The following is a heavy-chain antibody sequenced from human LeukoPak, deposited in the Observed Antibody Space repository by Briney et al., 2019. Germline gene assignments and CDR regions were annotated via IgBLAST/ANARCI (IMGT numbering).Heavy chain of an antibody. V-gene: IGHV1-69*05. D-gene: IGHD1-14*01. CDR1: GGTFSSYV. CDR3: ARDSGYYFDY. CDR2: IIPIFGTA. J-gene: IGHJ4*02. Sequence: SVKVSCKASGGTFSSYVISWVRQAPGQGLEWMGRIIPIFGTANYAQKFQGRVTITTDESTSTAYMELSSLRSEDTAVYYCARDSGYYFDYWGQGTLVTVSS.